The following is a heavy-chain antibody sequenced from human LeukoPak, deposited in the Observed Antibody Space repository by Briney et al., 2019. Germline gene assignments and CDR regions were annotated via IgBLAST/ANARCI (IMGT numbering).Heavy chain of an antibody. CDR2: IRHSENP. CDR1: GDSISRYH. V-gene: IGHV4-59*01. CDR3: ARGSTGAFGP. D-gene: IGHD7-27*01. Sequence: SETLSLTCTVSGDSISRYHWSWIRQPPGEGLEWIGYIRHSENPNYNPSLKSRVTMSVDTSKNQFSLKLSSVTAADTAVYYCARGSTGAFGPWGQGTLVTVSS. J-gene: IGHJ5*02.